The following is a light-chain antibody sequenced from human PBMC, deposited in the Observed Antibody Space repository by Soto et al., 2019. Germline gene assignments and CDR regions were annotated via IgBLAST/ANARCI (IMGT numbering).Light chain of an antibody. CDR1: SSDVGGYNY. CDR3: SSFTSSPTYV. J-gene: IGLJ1*01. V-gene: IGLV2-14*01. Sequence: QSALTQPASVSGSPGQSITISCTGTSSDVGGYNYVSWYQQHPGKAPKLMIYDVSNRPSGVSNRFSVSQSGNTASLTISGLKAEYEADYYCSSFTSSPTYVFGTGTKLTVL. CDR2: DVS.